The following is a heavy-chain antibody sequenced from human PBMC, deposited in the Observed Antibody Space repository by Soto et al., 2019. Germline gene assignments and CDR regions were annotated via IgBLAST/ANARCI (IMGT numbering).Heavy chain of an antibody. V-gene: IGHV3-30*04. CDR1: GFTFSSYA. Sequence: GGSLRLSCAASGFTFSSYAMHWVRQAPGKGLEWVAVISYDGSNKYYADSVKGRFTISRDNSKNTLYLQMNSLRAEDTAVYYCERGVVAPFDYWGQGTLVTVSS. J-gene: IGHJ4*02. CDR3: ERGVVAPFDY. D-gene: IGHD2-15*01. CDR2: ISYDGSNK.